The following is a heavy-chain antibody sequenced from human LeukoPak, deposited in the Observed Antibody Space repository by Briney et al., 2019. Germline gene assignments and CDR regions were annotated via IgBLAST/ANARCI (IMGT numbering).Heavy chain of an antibody. CDR3: AKGGYDYVEVGYFDY. V-gene: IGHV3-74*01. Sequence: GGSLRLSCVASGFTFSDYWMHWVRQVPEKGLEWVARINRDGTTRSCADSVWGRFTISRDNAQNTVYLQMNSLKVDDTAVYFCAKGGYDYVEVGYFDYWGQGTVVTVSS. J-gene: IGHJ4*02. CDR1: GFTFSDYW. D-gene: IGHD5-12*01. CDR2: INRDGTTR.